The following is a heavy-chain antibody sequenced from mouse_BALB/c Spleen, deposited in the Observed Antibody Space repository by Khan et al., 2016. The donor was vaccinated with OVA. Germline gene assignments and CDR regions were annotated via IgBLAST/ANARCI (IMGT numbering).Heavy chain of an antibody. CDR1: GYTFTSYW. V-gene: IGHV1S41*01. Sequence: DLVKPGTSVKLYCKASGYTFTSYWINWIKQRPGQGLEWIGRIGPGSSNTYYNEMFKGKAALTVDTSSSTAYIQLSSLSSEGSAFYFCARENYYGRSCYAIDYWGQGTSVTVSS. J-gene: IGHJ4*01. D-gene: IGHD1-1*01. CDR3: ARENYYGRSCYAIDY. CDR2: IGPGSSNT.